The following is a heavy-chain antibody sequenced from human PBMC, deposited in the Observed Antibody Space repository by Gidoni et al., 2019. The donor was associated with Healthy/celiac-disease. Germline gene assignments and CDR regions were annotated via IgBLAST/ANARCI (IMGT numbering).Heavy chain of an antibody. CDR1: GFPFSSYW. CDR2: IKQDGSEQ. J-gene: IGHJ6*02. V-gene: IGHV3-7*01. Sequence: EVQLVESGGGLVQPGGSLRLSCAASGFPFSSYWRSWVRQAPGKGLEWVANIKQDGSEQYYVDSVKGRFTISRDNAKNSLYLQMNSLRAEDTAVYYCAREYDFWSGYRNYYGMDVWGQGTTVTVSS. D-gene: IGHD3-3*01. CDR3: AREYDFWSGYRNYYGMDV.